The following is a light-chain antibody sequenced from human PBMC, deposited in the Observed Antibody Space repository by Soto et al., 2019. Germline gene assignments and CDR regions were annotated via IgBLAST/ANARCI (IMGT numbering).Light chain of an antibody. CDR2: DAS. CDR3: QQYSVYWT. V-gene: IGKV1-5*01. Sequence: DLQMTQSPSTLSASVGDRVTITCRASQSISSWLAWYQQKPGKAPKLLIYDASSLESGVPSRFSGSGSGTEFTLTINSLQPDDFATYYCQQYSVYWTFGQGTKVDIK. J-gene: IGKJ1*01. CDR1: QSISSW.